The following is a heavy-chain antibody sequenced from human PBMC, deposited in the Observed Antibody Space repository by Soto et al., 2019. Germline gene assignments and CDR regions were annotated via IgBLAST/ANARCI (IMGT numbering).Heavy chain of an antibody. CDR1: GFTFSSYG. CDR2: IWYDGSNK. CDR3: ARVGIVVVPAIDV. D-gene: IGHD2-2*03. J-gene: IGHJ6*03. V-gene: IGHV3-33*01. Sequence: QVQLVESGGGVVQPGRSLRLSCAASGFTFSSYGMHWVRQAPGKGLEWVAVIWYDGSNKYYADSVKGRFTISRDNSKNTLYLQMNSLSAEDTVVYYWARVGIVVVPAIDVWGKGTTVTVSS.